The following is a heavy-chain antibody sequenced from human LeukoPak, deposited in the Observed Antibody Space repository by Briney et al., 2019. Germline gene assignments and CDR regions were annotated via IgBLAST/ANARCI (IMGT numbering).Heavy chain of an antibody. V-gene: IGHV3-23*01. D-gene: IGHD6-6*01. CDR1: GFTFSSYA. CDR2: ISGSGGNT. CDR3: AKGGQYSSSSGFGY. J-gene: IGHJ4*02. Sequence: GGSLRLSCAASGFTFSSYAMSWVHQAPGKGLEWVSGISGSGGNTYYADSVKGRFTISRDNSKNTLYLQMNSLRAEDPAVYYCAKGGQYSSSSGFGYWGQGTLVTVSS.